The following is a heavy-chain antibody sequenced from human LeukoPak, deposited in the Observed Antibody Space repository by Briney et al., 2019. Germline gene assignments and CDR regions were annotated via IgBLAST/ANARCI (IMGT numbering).Heavy chain of an antibody. CDR3: ARAYGDYVSSWFDP. D-gene: IGHD4-17*01. Sequence: GGSLRLSCAASGFTFSSYEMNWVRQAPGKGLEWVSYIRSSGSTIYYADSVKGRFTISRDNAKNSLYLQMNSLRAEDTAVYYCARAYGDYVSSWFDPWGQGTLVTVSS. V-gene: IGHV3-48*03. CDR2: IRSSGSTI. CDR1: GFTFSSYE. J-gene: IGHJ5*02.